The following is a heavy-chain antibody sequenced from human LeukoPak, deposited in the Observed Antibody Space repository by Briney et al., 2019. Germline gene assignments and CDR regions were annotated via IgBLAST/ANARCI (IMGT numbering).Heavy chain of an antibody. CDR1: GGSISSYY. D-gene: IGHD1-26*01. J-gene: IGHJ4*02. CDR2: IYYSGYT. V-gene: IGHV4-59*01. CDR3: ASGSESWGLLPKFYFDY. Sequence: SETLSLTCTVSGGSISSYYWSWIRQPPGKGLEWIGYIYYSGYTDHNPSLKSRVTISIDTSKNQFSLKLSSVTAADTAVYYCASGSESWGLLPKFYFDYWGQGTLLTVSS.